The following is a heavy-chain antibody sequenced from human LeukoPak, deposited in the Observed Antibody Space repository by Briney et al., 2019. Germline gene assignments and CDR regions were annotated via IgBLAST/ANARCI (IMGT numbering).Heavy chain of an antibody. Sequence: GGSLRLSCAASGFSFSNYVMQWVRQVPGKGLEWVAFIRYDGSKKYYADSVKGRFTISRDNSKNTVYLQMNSLRAEDTAVYYCAKGGGYGDYEILDYWGQGTLVTVSS. CDR2: IRYDGSKK. D-gene: IGHD4-17*01. CDR1: GFSFSNYV. CDR3: AKGGGYGDYEILDY. V-gene: IGHV3-30*02. J-gene: IGHJ4*02.